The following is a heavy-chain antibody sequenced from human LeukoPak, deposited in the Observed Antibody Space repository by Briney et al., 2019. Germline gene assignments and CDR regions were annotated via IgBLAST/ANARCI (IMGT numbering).Heavy chain of an antibody. D-gene: IGHD3-16*01. CDR2: MSPKSGNT. J-gene: IGHJ6*03. Sequence: ASVKVSCKASGGTFSSYAISWVRQVTGQGLEWMGWMSPKSGNTDYAQKFKGRVTMTRNTSINTAYLELSSLASDDTAVYFCARGVGGLGNMDVWGKGTTVIISS. CDR3: ARGVGGLGNMDV. V-gene: IGHV1-8*02. CDR1: GGTFSSYA.